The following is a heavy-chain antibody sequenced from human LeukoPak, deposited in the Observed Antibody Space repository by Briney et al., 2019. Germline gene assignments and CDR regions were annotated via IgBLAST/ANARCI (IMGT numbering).Heavy chain of an antibody. CDR3: ARLSSGGNSDWFDP. J-gene: IGHJ5*02. CDR1: GFTFDDYA. D-gene: IGHD4-23*01. CDR2: ISWDGGST. Sequence: GGSLRLSCAASGFTFDDYAMHWVRQAPGKGLEWVSLISWDGGSTYYADSVKGRFTISRDNAKNSLYLQMNSLRAEDTAVYYCARLSSGGNSDWFDPWGQGTLVTVSS. V-gene: IGHV3-43D*03.